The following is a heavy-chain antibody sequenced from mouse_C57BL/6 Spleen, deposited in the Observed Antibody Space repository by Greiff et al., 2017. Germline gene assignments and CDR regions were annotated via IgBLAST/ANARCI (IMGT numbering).Heavy chain of an antibody. CDR2: ISDGGSYT. D-gene: IGHD6-1*01. CDR1: GFTFSSYA. CDR3: ARDRGSLLDY. V-gene: IGHV5-4*01. J-gene: IGHJ4*01. Sequence: EVHLVESGGGLVKPGGSLKLSCAASGFTFSSYAMSWVRQTPEKRLEWVATISDGGSYTYYPDNVKGRFTISRDNAKNNLYLQMSHLKSEDTAMYYCARDRGSLLDYWGQGTSVTVSS.